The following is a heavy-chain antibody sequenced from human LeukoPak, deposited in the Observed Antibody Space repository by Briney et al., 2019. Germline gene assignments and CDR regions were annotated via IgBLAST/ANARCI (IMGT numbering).Heavy chain of an antibody. V-gene: IGHV3-23*01. CDR1: GVTLSSYA. Sequence: GGSLRLSCAASGVTLSSYAMSWARQAPGKGLEWVSTITTSDGNTYYADSVKGRFTVSRDNSKNTLFLQMNSLRAEDTAVYYCAKDGGLWVSAHWGDSWGRGTLVTVSS. CDR3: AKDGGLWVSAHWGDS. J-gene: IGHJ4*02. D-gene: IGHD7-27*01. CDR2: ITTSDGNT.